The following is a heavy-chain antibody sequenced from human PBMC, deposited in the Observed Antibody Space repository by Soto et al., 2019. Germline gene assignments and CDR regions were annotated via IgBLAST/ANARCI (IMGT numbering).Heavy chain of an antibody. Sequence: EVQLLESGGGLVQPGGSLRLSCVASGFTFGTSAMTWVRQAPGKGLEWVAIISGSGSMTEYGDSVKGRFTISRDNSKNTVYLQTNSLRGEDTARYYCVKAIAVTTDFDYWGQGALVTVSS. J-gene: IGHJ4*02. CDR3: VKAIAVTTDFDY. CDR1: GFTFGTSA. V-gene: IGHV3-23*01. CDR2: ISGSGSMT. D-gene: IGHD4-17*01.